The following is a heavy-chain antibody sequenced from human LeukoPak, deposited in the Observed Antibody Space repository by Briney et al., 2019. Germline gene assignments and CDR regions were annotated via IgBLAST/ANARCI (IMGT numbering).Heavy chain of an antibody. CDR3: ARHRLRYGGNYNRNYFDY. V-gene: IGHV4-39*01. D-gene: IGHD4-23*01. CDR1: GGSISSSSYY. Sequence: NPSETLSLTCTVSGGSISSSSYYWGWIGQPPGKGLEWIGSIYYSGSTYYNPSLRSRVTISVDTSKNQFSLKLSSVTAADTAVYYCARHRLRYGGNYNRNYFDYWGQGTLVTVSS. CDR2: IYYSGST. J-gene: IGHJ4*02.